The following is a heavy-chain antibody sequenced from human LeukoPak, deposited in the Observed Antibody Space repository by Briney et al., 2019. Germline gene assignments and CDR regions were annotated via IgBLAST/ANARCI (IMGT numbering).Heavy chain of an antibody. CDR1: GFTFRSYA. D-gene: IGHD3-22*01. J-gene: IGHJ3*02. Sequence: GGSLRLSCAASGFTFRSYAMSWVRQAPGKGLEWVSAIGGSGGSTYYADSVKGRFTISRDNSKNTLYLQMNSLRAEDTAVYYCARGLYYYDSSGYYGNAFDIWGQGTMVTVSS. V-gene: IGHV3-23*01. CDR2: IGGSGGST. CDR3: ARGLYYYDSSGYYGNAFDI.